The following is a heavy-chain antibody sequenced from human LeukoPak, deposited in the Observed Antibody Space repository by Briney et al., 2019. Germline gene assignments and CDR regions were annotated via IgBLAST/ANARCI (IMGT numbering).Heavy chain of an antibody. D-gene: IGHD1-26*01. CDR3: ARDQGIVGATLDAFDI. CDR2: INPNSGGT. Sequence: ASVKVSCKAFGYTFNGHYLHWVRQAPGQGLEWMGWINPNSGGTNYAQKFQGRVTMTRDTSISTAYMELSRLRSDDTAVYYCARDQGIVGATLDAFDIWGQGTMVTVSS. CDR1: GYTFNGHY. J-gene: IGHJ3*02. V-gene: IGHV1-2*02.